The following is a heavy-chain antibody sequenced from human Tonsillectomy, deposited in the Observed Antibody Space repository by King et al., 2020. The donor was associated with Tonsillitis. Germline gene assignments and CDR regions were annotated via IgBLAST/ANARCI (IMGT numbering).Heavy chain of an antibody. D-gene: IGHD6-19*01. CDR2: ISGNSGST. CDR1: GFTFSSYA. V-gene: IGHV3-23*04. CDR3: AKLGYSSGWYGYFVY. J-gene: IGHJ4*02. Sequence: DVQLVESGGGLVQPGGSLRLSCAASGFTFSSYAMTWVRQAPGKGLEWVSAISGNSGSTYYADSVKGRFTISRDNSKNTLYLQMNSLRAEDTAIYYCAKLGYSSGWYGYFVYWGQGTLVTVSS.